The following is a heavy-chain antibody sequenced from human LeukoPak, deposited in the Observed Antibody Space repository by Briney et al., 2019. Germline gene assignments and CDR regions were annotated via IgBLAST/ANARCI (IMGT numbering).Heavy chain of an antibody. CDR3: ARVLSPYGSGSYPYYFDY. J-gene: IGHJ4*02. V-gene: IGHV3-74*01. Sequence: TGGSLRLSCAASGFTFSSYWMHWVRQAPGKGLVWVSRINSDGSSTSYADSVKGRFTISRDNAKNTLYLQMNSLRAEDTAVYYCARVLSPYGSGSYPYYFDYWGQGTLVTVSS. CDR1: GFTFSSYW. CDR2: INSDGSST. D-gene: IGHD3-10*01.